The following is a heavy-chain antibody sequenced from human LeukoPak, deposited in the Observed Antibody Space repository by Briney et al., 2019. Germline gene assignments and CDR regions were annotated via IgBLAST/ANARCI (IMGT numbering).Heavy chain of an antibody. CDR3: ARGLAYGDYYLDY. CDR2: IIPIFGTA. CDR1: GGTFSSYA. D-gene: IGHD4-17*01. V-gene: IGHV1-69*13. J-gene: IGHJ4*02. Sequence: SVKVSCKASGGTFSSYAISWVRQAPGQGLEWMGGIIPIFGTANYAQKFQGRVTITADESTSTAYMELSSLRSEDTAVYYCARGLAYGDYYLDYWGQGTLVTVSS.